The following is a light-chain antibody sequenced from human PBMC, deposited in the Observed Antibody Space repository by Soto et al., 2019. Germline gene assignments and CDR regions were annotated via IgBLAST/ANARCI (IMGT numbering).Light chain of an antibody. CDR2: DAS. CDR1: QSVSSY. V-gene: IGKV3-11*01. J-gene: IGKJ1*01. Sequence: EIVLTQSPATLSLSPGEGVTLSCRASQSVSSYLAWYQQKPGQAPRLLIYDASNRATGIPARFSGSGSGTDFTLIISSLEPEDFALYYCQQRSNWPVTFGLGTKVEV. CDR3: QQRSNWPVT.